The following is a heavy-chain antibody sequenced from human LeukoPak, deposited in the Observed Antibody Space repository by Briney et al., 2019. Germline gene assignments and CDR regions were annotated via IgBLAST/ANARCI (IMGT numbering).Heavy chain of an antibody. CDR3: AKDISFDYGGAPDS. CDR1: GFTFRSYA. D-gene: IGHD4/OR15-4a*01. V-gene: IGHV3-9*01. J-gene: IGHJ4*02. CDR2: ISWDSGSI. Sequence: PGGSLRLSCAASGFTFRSYAMHWVRQAPGKGLEWVSCISWDSGSIGYADSVRGRFIISRDNANNSLYLHMNSLKPDDTALYYCAKDISFDYGGAPDSWGQGTLVTVSS.